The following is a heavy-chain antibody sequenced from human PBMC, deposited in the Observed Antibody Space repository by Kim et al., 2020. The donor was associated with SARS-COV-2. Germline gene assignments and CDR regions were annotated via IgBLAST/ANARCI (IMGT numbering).Heavy chain of an antibody. J-gene: IGHJ3*02. CDR1: GGSISSYY. Sequence: SETLSLTCTASGGSISSYYWSWIRQPPGKGLEWIGYIYYSGSTNYNPSLKSRVTISVDTSKNQFSLKLSSVTAADTAVYYCARAPGVTIFGVVSSFDIWGQGTMVTVSS. D-gene: IGHD3-3*01. V-gene: IGHV4-59*01. CDR3: ARAPGVTIFGVVSSFDI. CDR2: IYYSGST.